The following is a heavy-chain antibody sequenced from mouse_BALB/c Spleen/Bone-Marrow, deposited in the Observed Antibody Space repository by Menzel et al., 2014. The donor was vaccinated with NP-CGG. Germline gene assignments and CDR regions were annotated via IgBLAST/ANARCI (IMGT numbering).Heavy chain of an antibody. V-gene: IGHV1-69*02. CDR3: ARRELGPRWFTY. D-gene: IGHD3-1*01. J-gene: IGHJ3*01. Sequence: QVQLQQPGAEFVKPGASVKLSCKASGYTFTSYWMHWVKQRPGQGLEWIGEIGPSDSYTNYNQKFKGKATLTVDKSSSTAYMQLSSLTSEDSAVYYCARRELGPRWFTYWGQGTLVTVSA. CDR2: IGPSDSYT. CDR1: GYTFTSYW.